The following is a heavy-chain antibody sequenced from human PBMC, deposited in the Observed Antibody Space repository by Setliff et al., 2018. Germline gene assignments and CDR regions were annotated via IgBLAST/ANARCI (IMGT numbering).Heavy chain of an antibody. Sequence: ASVKVSCKASGYTFTSYYMHWVRQAPGQGLEWMGIINPSGGSTSYAQKFQGRVTMTRNTSISTAYMELSSLRSEDTAVYYCARDLKRSGYYDSSGYYYWGQGTLVTVSS. D-gene: IGHD3-22*01. CDR2: INPSGGST. J-gene: IGHJ4*02. CDR1: GYTFTSYY. CDR3: ARDLKRSGYYDSSGYYY. V-gene: IGHV1-46*01.